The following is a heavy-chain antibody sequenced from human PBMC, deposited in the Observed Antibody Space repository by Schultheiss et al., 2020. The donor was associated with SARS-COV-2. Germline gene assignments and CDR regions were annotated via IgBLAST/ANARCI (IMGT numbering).Heavy chain of an antibody. CDR2: INPNTDAT. V-gene: IGHV1-2*06. J-gene: IGHJ6*02. CDR1: GYTFTDYF. CDR3: ARGSVYGMDV. Sequence: ASVKVSCKASGYTFTDYFMHWVRQAPGRGLEWMGRINPNTDATNYAQRFQGRVTMTRDTSISTAYMELSRLRSDDTAVYYCARGSVYGMDVWGQGTTVTVSS. D-gene: IGHD2-15*01.